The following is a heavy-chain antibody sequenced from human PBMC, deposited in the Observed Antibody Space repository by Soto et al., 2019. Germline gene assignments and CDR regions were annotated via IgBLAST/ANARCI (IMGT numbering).Heavy chain of an antibody. J-gene: IGHJ5*02. CDR2: IYYSGGT. V-gene: IGHV4-61*01. Sequence: PPVTMPVTSTVSGSAIRNGCFFYTWVKTPPGKGLEWLGYIYYSGGTNYNPSLKSRVTISLDKSKSQFSLILISMTAADTAVYYCTSRRSENTYFDLWGQGTLVTVSS. CDR1: GSAIRNGCFF. CDR3: TSRRSENTYFDL.